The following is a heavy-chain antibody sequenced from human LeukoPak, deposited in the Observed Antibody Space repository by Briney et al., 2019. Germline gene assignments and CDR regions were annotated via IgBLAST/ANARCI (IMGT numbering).Heavy chain of an antibody. CDR3: ARDELGYCSGGSCYSGYMDV. Sequence: GGSLRLSCAASGFTFSSYAMHWVRQAPGKGLEWMAVISYDGSNKYYADSVKGRFTISRDNSKNTLYLQMNSLRAEDTAVYYCARDELGYCSGGSCYSGYMDVWGKGTTVTVSS. V-gene: IGHV3-30*04. CDR1: GFTFSSYA. J-gene: IGHJ6*03. D-gene: IGHD2-15*01. CDR2: ISYDGSNK.